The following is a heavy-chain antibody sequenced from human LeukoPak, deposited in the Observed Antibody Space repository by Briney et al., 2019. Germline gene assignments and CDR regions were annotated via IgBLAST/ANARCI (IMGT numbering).Heavy chain of an antibody. CDR3: ARSGSVWFGELLSDY. D-gene: IGHD3-10*01. V-gene: IGHV3-7*01. CDR1: GFTFSDYW. J-gene: IGHJ4*02. Sequence: GGSLRLSCAASGFTFSDYWMNWVRQAPGMGLEWVANIRQDGSQKYYVDSVKGRFTISRDNAKNSLYLQMNSLRAEDTAVYYCARSGSVWFGELLSDYWGQGTLVTVSS. CDR2: IRQDGSQK.